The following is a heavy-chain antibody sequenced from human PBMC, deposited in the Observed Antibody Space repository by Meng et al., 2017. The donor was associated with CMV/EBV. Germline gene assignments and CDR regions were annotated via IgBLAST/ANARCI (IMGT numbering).Heavy chain of an antibody. CDR2: ISAYNGNT. V-gene: IGHV1-18*01. D-gene: IGHD6-13*01. Sequence: ASVKVSCKASGGTFSSYTISWVRQAPGQGLEWMGWISAYNGNTNYAQKLQGRVTMTTDTSTSTAYMELRSLRSDDTAVYYCARSTKYSSSWFFDYWGQGTLVTVSS. CDR3: ARSTKYSSSWFFDY. J-gene: IGHJ4*02. CDR1: GGTFSSYT.